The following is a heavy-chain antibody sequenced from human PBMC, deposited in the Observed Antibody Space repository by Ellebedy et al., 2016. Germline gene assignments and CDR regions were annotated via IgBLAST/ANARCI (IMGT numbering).Heavy chain of an antibody. CDR1: GGSFSGYY. CDR3: AAQRITMVRGAKYYYYYGMDV. CDR2: INHSGST. V-gene: IGHV4-34*01. J-gene: IGHJ6*02. D-gene: IGHD3-10*01. Sequence: SETLSLTXAVYGGSFSGYYWSWIRQPPGKGLEWIGEINHSGSTNYNPSLKSRVTISVDTSKNQFSLKLSSVTAADTAVYYCAAQRITMVRGAKYYYYYGMDVWGQGTTVTVSS.